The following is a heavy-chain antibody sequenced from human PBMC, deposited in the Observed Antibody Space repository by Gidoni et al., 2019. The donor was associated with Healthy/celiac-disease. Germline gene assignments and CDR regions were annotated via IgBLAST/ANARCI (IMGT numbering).Heavy chain of an antibody. CDR3: AREDDFWSGYSVFFGMDV. D-gene: IGHD3-3*01. V-gene: IGHV1-69*01. CDR2: IIPIFGTA. Sequence: QVQLVQSGAEVKKPGSSVNVSCKASGGTFISYAIRWVRQAPGQGLEWMGGIIPIFGTANYAQKFQGRVTITADESTSTAYMELSSLRSEDTAVYYCAREDDFWSGYSVFFGMDVWGQGTTVTVSS. J-gene: IGHJ6*02. CDR1: GGTFISYA.